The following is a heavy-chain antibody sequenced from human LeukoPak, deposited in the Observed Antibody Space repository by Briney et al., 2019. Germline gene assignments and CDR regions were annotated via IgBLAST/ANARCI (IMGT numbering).Heavy chain of an antibody. CDR3: ARDQEGFDY. J-gene: IGHJ4*02. Sequence: ASVKVSCKASGYTFTSNYIHWVRQAPGQGLEWMGMIYPRDGSTSYAQKFQGRVTVTRDTSTSTVHMELSGLRSEDTAVYYCARDQEGFDYWGQGPLVTVSS. CDR2: IYPRDGST. V-gene: IGHV1-46*01. CDR1: GYTFTSNY.